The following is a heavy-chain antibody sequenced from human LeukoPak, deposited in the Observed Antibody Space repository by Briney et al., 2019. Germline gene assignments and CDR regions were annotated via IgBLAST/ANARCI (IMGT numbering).Heavy chain of an antibody. CDR1: GGSISSGGYY. V-gene: IGHV4-31*03. J-gene: IGHJ2*01. D-gene: IGHD7-27*01. Sequence: SQTLSLTCTVSGGSISSGGYYWSWIRQHPGKGLEWIGYIYYSGSTYYNPSLKSRVTISVDTSKNQFSLKLSSVTAADTAVYYCAGLNWGWRDWYFDLWGRGTLVTVSS. CDR2: IYYSGST. CDR3: AGLNWGWRDWYFDL.